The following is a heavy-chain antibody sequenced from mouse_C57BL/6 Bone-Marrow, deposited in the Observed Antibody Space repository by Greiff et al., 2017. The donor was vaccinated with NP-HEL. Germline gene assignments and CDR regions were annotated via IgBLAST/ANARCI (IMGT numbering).Heavy chain of an antibody. J-gene: IGHJ3*01. Sequence: EVQRVESGAELVRPGASVKLSCTASGFNIKDYYMHWVKQRPEQGLEWIGRIDPEAGDTEYAPKFQGKATMTADTSSNTAYLQLSSLTSEDSAVYYCTTGVLLLRYTYWGQGTLVTVSA. CDR3: TTGVLLLRYTY. D-gene: IGHD1-1*01. V-gene: IGHV14-1*01. CDR2: IDPEAGDT. CDR1: GFNIKDYY.